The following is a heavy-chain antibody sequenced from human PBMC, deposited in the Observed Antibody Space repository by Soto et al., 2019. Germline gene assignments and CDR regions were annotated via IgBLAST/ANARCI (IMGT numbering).Heavy chain of an antibody. CDR2: ISYDGSNK. V-gene: IGHV3-30-3*01. CDR3: ARGGPVVIYFDY. J-gene: IGHJ4*02. D-gene: IGHD3-22*01. Sequence: QVQLVESGGGVVQPGRSLRLSCAASGFTFSSYAMHWVRQAPGKGLEWVAVISYDGSNKYYADSVKGRFTISRDNSKNTLYLQMNSLRAEDTAVYYCARGGPVVIYFDYWGQGTLVTVSP. CDR1: GFTFSSYA.